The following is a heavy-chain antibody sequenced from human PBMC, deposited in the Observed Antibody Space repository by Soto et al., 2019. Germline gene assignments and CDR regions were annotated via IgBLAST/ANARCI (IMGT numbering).Heavy chain of an antibody. J-gene: IGHJ4*02. CDR3: ARRRIRYSSSKTVGTRIDY. V-gene: IGHV4-34*01. Sequence: PSETLSLTCAVYGGSFSGYYWSWIRQPPGKGLEWIGEINHSGSTNYNPSLKSRVTISVDTSKNQFSLKLSSVTAADTAVYYCARRRIRYSSSKTVGTRIDYWGQGTLVTVSS. D-gene: IGHD5-18*01. CDR2: INHSGST. CDR1: GGSFSGYY.